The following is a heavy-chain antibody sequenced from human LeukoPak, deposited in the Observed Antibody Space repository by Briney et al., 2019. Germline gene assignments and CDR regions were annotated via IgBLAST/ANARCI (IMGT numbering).Heavy chain of an antibody. Sequence: SETLSLTCTVSGGSISGYYWSWIRQPPGKGLEWIGYIFYSGSTNYNPSLKSRVTISVDTSKNQFSLKLSSVTAADTAVYYCARGEWDLLFDYWGQGTLVTVST. J-gene: IGHJ4*02. D-gene: IGHD1-26*01. CDR3: ARGEWDLLFDY. CDR2: IFYSGST. V-gene: IGHV4-59*01. CDR1: GGSISGYY.